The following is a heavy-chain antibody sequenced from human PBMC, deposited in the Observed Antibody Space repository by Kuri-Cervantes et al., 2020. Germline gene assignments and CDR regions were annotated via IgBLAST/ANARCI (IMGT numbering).Heavy chain of an antibody. D-gene: IGHD3-3*02. J-gene: IGHJ4*02. CDR1: GFTFSNAW. Sequence: GGSLRLSCAASGFTFSNAWMSWVRQAPGKGLEWVGRIKSKTDGGTTDYATPVRGRFTISRDDSKSTLYLQMNGLKTEDTAVYYCTTVSSMHYDYWGQGALVTSPQ. CDR3: TTVSSMHYDY. CDR2: IKSKTDGGTT. V-gene: IGHV3-15*01.